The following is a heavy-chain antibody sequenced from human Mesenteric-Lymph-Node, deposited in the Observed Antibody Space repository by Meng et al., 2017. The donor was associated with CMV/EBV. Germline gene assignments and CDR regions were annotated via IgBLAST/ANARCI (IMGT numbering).Heavy chain of an antibody. Sequence: GGSLRLSCAASGFTFDDSGMSWVRQAPGKGLEWVSGINWNGGGTGYADSVKGRFTISRDSAKNSLYLQMNSLRAEDTAVYYCAKDQSGTAMVGNFDYWGQGTLVTVSS. CDR3: AKDQSGTAMVGNFDY. J-gene: IGHJ4*02. V-gene: IGHV3-20*04. CDR1: GFTFDDSG. D-gene: IGHD5-18*01. CDR2: INWNGGGT.